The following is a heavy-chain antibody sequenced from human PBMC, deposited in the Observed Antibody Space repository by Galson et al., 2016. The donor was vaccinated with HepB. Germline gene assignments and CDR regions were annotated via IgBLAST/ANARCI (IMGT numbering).Heavy chain of an antibody. CDR3: ARLGPVVDVTIYDY. J-gene: IGHJ4*02. CDR2: INQDGSVT. Sequence: SLRLSCAASGFTFSTYWLSWVRQAPGKGLEWVASINQDGSVTHYVDSVKGRFTISRDNAKNSLYLQVNSLRVEDTAVYYCARLGPVVDVTIYDYWGQGTLVTVSS. D-gene: IGHD2-15*01. CDR1: GFTFSTYW. V-gene: IGHV3-7*01.